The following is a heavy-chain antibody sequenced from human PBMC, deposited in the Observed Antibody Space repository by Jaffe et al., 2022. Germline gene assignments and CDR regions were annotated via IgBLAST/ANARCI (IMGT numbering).Heavy chain of an antibody. Sequence: QVQLVQSGAEVKKPGASVKVSCKASGYTFTSYAMHWVRQAPGQRLEWMGWINAGNGNTKYSQKFQGRVTITRDTSASTAYMELSSLRSEDTAVYYCARDENTIFGVVITQGYFDYWGQGTLVTVSS. V-gene: IGHV1-3*01. J-gene: IGHJ4*02. D-gene: IGHD3-3*01. CDR2: INAGNGNT. CDR1: GYTFTSYA. CDR3: ARDENTIFGVVITQGYFDY.